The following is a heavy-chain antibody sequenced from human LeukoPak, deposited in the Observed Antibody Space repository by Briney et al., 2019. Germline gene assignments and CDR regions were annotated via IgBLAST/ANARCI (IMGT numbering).Heavy chain of an antibody. Sequence: PSETLSLTCSVSGYSISDGYYWGWIRQPPGKELDFIGSVYYTGSTYLNPSLKSRVTISVDTSKNQFSLKLNSVTAADTAVYYCAREPYDYYDTSYFFDHWGLGTLVTVSS. CDR1: GYSISDGYY. CDR3: AREPYDYYDTSYFFDH. J-gene: IGHJ4*02. V-gene: IGHV4-38-2*02. CDR2: VYYTGST. D-gene: IGHD3-22*01.